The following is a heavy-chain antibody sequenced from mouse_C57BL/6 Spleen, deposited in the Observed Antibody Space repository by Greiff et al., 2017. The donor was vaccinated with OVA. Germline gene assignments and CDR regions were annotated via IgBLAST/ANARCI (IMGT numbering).Heavy chain of an antibody. D-gene: IGHD2-3*01. Sequence: QVQLQPPGPELVKPGASVKISCKASGYAFSSSWMNWVKQRPGKGLEWIGRIYPGDGDTNYNGKFKGKATLTADKSSSTAYMQLSSLTSEDAAVYFCARDDGFFAYWGQGTLVTVSA. CDR1: GYAFSSSW. CDR2: IYPGDGDT. J-gene: IGHJ3*01. V-gene: IGHV1-82*01. CDR3: ARDDGFFAY.